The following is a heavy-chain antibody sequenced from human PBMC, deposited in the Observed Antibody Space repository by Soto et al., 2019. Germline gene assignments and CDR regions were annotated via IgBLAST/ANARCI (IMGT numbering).Heavy chain of an antibody. Sequence: GGSLRLSCAASGFTFSSYGMHWVRQAPGKGLEWVAVISYDGSNKYYADSVKGRFTISRDNSKNTLYLQMNSLRAEGTAVYYCAKDGSSWGYYYYMDVWGKGTTVTVSS. D-gene: IGHD6-13*01. CDR3: AKDGSSWGYYYYMDV. J-gene: IGHJ6*03. V-gene: IGHV3-30*18. CDR2: ISYDGSNK. CDR1: GFTFSSYG.